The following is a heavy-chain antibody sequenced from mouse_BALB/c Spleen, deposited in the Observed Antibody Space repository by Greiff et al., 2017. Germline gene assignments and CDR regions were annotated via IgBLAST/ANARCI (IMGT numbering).Heavy chain of an antibody. D-gene: IGHD1-1*01. V-gene: IGHV1S81*02. CDR1: GYTFTSYY. Sequence: VQLQQSGAELVKPGASVKLSCKASGYTFTSYYMYWVKQRPGQGLEWIGEINPSNGGTNFNEKFKSKATLTVDKSSSTAYMQLSSLTSEDSAVYYCTREAVVSRAMDYWGQGTSVTVSS. CDR3: TREAVVSRAMDY. J-gene: IGHJ4*01. CDR2: INPSNGGT.